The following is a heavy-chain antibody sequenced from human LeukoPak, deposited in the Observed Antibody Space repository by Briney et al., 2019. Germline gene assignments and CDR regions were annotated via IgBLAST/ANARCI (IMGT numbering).Heavy chain of an antibody. CDR3: AKRGVVIRVILVGFHREANYFDS. CDR1: GITLSSYG. D-gene: IGHD3-22*01. V-gene: IGHV3-23*01. Sequence: GGSLRLSCTVSGITLSSYGMSWVRQAPGRGLEWVAGISGSGGGTKYADSVKGRFTISRDNPKNTLYLQMNSLRAEDTAVYFCAKRGVVIRVILVGFHREANYFDSWGQGALVTVSS. J-gene: IGHJ4*02. CDR2: ISGSGGGT.